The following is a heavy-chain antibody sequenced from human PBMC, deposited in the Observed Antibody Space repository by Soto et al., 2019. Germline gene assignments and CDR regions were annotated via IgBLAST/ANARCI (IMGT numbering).Heavy chain of an antibody. D-gene: IGHD6-13*01. V-gene: IGHV1-8*01. Sequence: ASVKVSCKASGYTFTSYDINWVRQATGQGLEWMGWMNPNSGNTGYAQKFQGRVTMTRNTSISTAYMELSSLRSEDTAVYYCARGPKPPIAAAGTFDYWGQGTLVTVSS. J-gene: IGHJ4*02. CDR1: GYTFTSYD. CDR2: MNPNSGNT. CDR3: ARGPKPPIAAAGTFDY.